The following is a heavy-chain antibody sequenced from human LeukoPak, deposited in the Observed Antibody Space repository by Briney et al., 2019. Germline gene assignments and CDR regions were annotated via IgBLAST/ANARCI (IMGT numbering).Heavy chain of an antibody. V-gene: IGHV4-34*01. CDR1: GGSFSGYY. CDR3: ARDIVAMIGISLDY. D-gene: IGHD5-12*01. J-gene: IGHJ4*02. CDR2: INHSGST. Sequence: SETLSLTCAVYGGSFSGYYWSWIRQPPGNGLEWIGEINHSGSTNYNPSLKSRVTISVDTSKNQFSLKLSSVTAADTAVYYCARDIVAMIGISLDYWGQGTLVTVSS.